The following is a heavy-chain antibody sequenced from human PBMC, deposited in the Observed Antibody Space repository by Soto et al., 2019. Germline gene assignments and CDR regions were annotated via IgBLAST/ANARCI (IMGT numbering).Heavy chain of an antibody. CDR1: GYTFTTYY. V-gene: IGHV1-18*04. CDR3: ARDGGYSSSWLL. D-gene: IGHD6-13*01. J-gene: IGHJ4*02. Sequence: GASVKVSCKASGYTFTTYYMHCVRQAPGQRLEWMGWISAYNGNTNYAQKLQGRVTMTTDTSTSTAYMELRSLRSDDTAVYYCARDGGYSSSWLLWGQGTLVTVSS. CDR2: ISAYNGNT.